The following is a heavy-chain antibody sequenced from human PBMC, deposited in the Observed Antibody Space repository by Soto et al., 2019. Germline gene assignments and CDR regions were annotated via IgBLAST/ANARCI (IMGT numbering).Heavy chain of an antibody. CDR2: IKSDGSST. Sequence: EVQLVESGGGLVQPGGSLRLSCAASGFTFSSYWMHWVRQVPGKGLVWVSRIKSDGSSTSYADSVKGRFTISRDNAKNKLYLQMNSLRAEDTAVYYCTRPRYDSSGTPFDYWGQGTLVTVSS. CDR1: GFTFSSYW. D-gene: IGHD3-22*01. CDR3: TRPRYDSSGTPFDY. J-gene: IGHJ4*02. V-gene: IGHV3-74*01.